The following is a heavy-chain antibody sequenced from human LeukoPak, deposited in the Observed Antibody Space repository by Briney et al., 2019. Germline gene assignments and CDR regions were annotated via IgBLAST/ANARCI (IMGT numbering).Heavy chain of an antibody. V-gene: IGHV3-23*01. CDR3: ATSYGSGSYYNPYYFDC. D-gene: IGHD3-10*01. Sequence: PGGSLRLSCAASGFTFSYYAMSWVRQAPGKGLEGVSIISCSAGSTYYADSVKGRFTVSRDNSKNTLYLQMNSLRAEDTAVYYCATSYGSGSYYNPYYFDCWGQGTLVTVSS. J-gene: IGHJ4*02. CDR2: ISCSAGST. CDR1: GFTFSYYA.